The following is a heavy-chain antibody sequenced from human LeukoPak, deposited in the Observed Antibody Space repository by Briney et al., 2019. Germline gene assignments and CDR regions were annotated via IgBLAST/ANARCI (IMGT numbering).Heavy chain of an antibody. D-gene: IGHD6-19*01. CDR2: IYTSGST. Sequence: SETLSLTCTVSGGSISSGSYYWTWIRQPAGKGLEWIGRIYTSGSTNYSPSLRSRVTISLDTSNNQFSLNLHSVTAADTAVYYCTTQLGLLAGLDSWGQGTRVTVSS. V-gene: IGHV4-61*02. J-gene: IGHJ4*02. CDR3: TTQLGLLAGLDS. CDR1: GGSISSGSYY.